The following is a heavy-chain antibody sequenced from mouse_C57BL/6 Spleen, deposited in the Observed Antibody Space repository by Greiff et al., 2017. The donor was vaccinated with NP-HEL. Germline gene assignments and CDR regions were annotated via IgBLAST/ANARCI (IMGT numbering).Heavy chain of an antibody. V-gene: IGHV5-9-1*02. CDR3: TRDGDYYGTWYFDV. CDR1: GFTFSSYA. J-gene: IGHJ1*03. Sequence: EVQRVESGEGLVKPGGSLKLSCAASGFTFSSYAMSWVRQTPEKRLEWVAYISSGGDYIYYADTVKGRFTISRDNARNTLYLQMSSLKSEDTAMYYCTRDGDYYGTWYFDVWGTGTTVTVSS. D-gene: IGHD1-1*01. CDR2: ISSGGDYI.